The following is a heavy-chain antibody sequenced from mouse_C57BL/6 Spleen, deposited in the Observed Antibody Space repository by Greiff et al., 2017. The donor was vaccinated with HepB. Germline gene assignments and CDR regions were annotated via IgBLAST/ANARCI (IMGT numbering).Heavy chain of an antibody. CDR1: GFNIKDDY. CDR3: TPLWGDY. D-gene: IGHD1-1*01. Sequence: VQLQQSGAELVRPGASVKLSCTASGFNIKDDYMHWVKQRPEHGLEWIGWIDPENGDTEYASKFQGKATITADTSSNTAYLQLSSLTSEDTAVYYCTPLWGDYWGQGTTLTVSS. V-gene: IGHV14-4*01. J-gene: IGHJ2*01. CDR2: IDPENGDT.